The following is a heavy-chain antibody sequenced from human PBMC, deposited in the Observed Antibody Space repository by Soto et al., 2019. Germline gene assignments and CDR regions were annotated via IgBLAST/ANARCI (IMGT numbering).Heavy chain of an antibody. V-gene: IGHV3-30*18. CDR1: GFTFNNYG. Sequence: GGSLRLSCGASGFTFNNYGMHWVRQAPGKGLEWVSVISYDGTNKYYVDSVKGRFTISRDNSKNTLYLQMNSLRAEDTAVYYCAKDGMFDSSGYYYYVDYWGQGTRVTVSS. J-gene: IGHJ4*02. CDR3: AKDGMFDSSGYYYYVDY. CDR2: ISYDGTNK. D-gene: IGHD3-22*01.